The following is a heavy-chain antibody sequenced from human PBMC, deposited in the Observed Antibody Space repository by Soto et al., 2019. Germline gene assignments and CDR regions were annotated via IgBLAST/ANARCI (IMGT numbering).Heavy chain of an antibody. CDR2: ITTYNGNT. CDR1: RYIFTNYG. J-gene: IGHJ6*02. V-gene: IGHV1-18*01. Sequence: QVQLVQSGVEVREPGASVKVSCKAVRYIFTNYGVSWVRQAPGQGLEWMGWITTYNGNTEYAQKFQGRVTMTTDATTSTAYMELGSMGSDDTAIYYCEGALTGYGLDVWDQGTTVTVSS. CDR3: EGALTGYGLDV.